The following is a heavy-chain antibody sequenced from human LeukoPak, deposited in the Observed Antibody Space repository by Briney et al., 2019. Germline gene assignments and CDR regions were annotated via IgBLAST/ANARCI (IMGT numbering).Heavy chain of an antibody. D-gene: IGHD3-10*01. J-gene: IGHJ4*02. CDR1: GFTFSSYS. Sequence: GGSLTLSCAASGFTFSSYSMNWVRQAPAKGLEWVSYISSSSSTIYYADSVKGRFTISRDNAKNSLYLQMNSLRAEDTAVYYCARADGSGSYDYWGQGTLVTVSS. CDR2: ISSSSSTI. V-gene: IGHV3-48*01. CDR3: ARADGSGSYDY.